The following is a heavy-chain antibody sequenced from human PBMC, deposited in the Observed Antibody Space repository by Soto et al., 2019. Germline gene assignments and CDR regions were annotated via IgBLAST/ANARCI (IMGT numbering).Heavy chain of an antibody. D-gene: IGHD4-17*01. CDR2: IHDSGNT. CDR3: ARARGGDSGDYASLFDR. V-gene: IGHV4-30-4*01. J-gene: IGHJ5*02. Sequence: VQLQESVPGLVTPSQTLSLTCTVFGGSVSIGDYLWSWIRQRPGKGLEWIGYIHDSGNTYYNPSLKSRVTISLDTSKNQFSLKVTSMTAADTAVYFCARARGGDSGDYASLFDRWGQGNLVTVSS. CDR1: GGSVSIGDYL.